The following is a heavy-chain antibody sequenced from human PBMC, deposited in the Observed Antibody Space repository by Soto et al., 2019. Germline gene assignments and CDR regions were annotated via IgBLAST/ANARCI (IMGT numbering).Heavy chain of an antibody. D-gene: IGHD1-26*01. J-gene: IGHJ4*02. CDR1: GYTFSSYD. V-gene: IGHV1-8*01. CDR2: MSPNSGNT. CDR3: ARGVDAGVDY. Sequence: QVQLVQSGAEVKKPGASVKVSCTASGYTFSSYDINWVRQATGQGLEWMGWMSPNSGNTGYAQNFEARVTMTRDTSISTAYMELSSLTSEDTAMYYCARGVDAGVDYWGQGTLVTVSS.